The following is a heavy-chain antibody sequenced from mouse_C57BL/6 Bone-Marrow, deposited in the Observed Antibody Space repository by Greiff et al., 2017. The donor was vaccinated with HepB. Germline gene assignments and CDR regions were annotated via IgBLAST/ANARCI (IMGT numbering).Heavy chain of an antibody. CDR3: ARRDYDGAWFAY. V-gene: IGHV1-81*01. D-gene: IGHD2-4*01. J-gene: IGHJ3*01. CDR1: GYTFTSYG. Sequence: VKLMESGAELARPGASVKLSCKASGYTFTSYGISWVKQRTGQGLEWIGEIYPRSGNTYYNEKFKGKATLTADKSSSTAYMELRSLTSEDSAVYFCARRDYDGAWFAYWGQGTLVTVSA. CDR2: IYPRSGNT.